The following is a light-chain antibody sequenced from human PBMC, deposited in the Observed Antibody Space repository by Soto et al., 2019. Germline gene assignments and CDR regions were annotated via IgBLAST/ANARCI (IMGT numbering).Light chain of an antibody. Sequence: EIVMTQSPATLSVSPGERATLSCRASQSVSSNLAWYQQKPGQAPRLLIYGASLRATGIPARFSGSGSGTEFTLTISSLQSEDFAVYYCQQYNNWPLYTFGQGTKLEIK. CDR2: GAS. CDR1: QSVSSN. V-gene: IGKV3-15*01. CDR3: QQYNNWPLYT. J-gene: IGKJ2*01.